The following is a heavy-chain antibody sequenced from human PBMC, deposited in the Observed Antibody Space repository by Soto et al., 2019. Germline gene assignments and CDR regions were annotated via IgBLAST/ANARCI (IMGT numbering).Heavy chain of an antibody. V-gene: IGHV4-39*07. D-gene: IGHD3-10*01. J-gene: IGHJ4*02. Sequence: PSETLSLTCTVSGGSISSSSYYWGWIRQPPGKGLEWIGSISYSGSTFYNPSLKSRVTISVDTSKNQFSLKLSSVTAADTAVYYCARTSLWFGELSPDYWGQGTLVTVSS. CDR2: ISYSGST. CDR3: ARTSLWFGELSPDY. CDR1: GGSISSSSYY.